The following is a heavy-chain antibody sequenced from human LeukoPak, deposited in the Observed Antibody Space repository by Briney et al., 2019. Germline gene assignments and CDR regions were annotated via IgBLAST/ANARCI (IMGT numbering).Heavy chain of an antibody. CDR1: GGSISSYY. D-gene: IGHD2-2*01. CDR2: IYTSGST. J-gene: IGHJ5*02. Sequence: SETLSLTCTVHGGSISSYYWSWIRQPAGKGLEWIGRIYTSGSTNYNPSLKSRVTMSVDTSKNQFSLKLSSVTAADTAVYYCARQADIVVVPAAYNWFDPWGQGTLVTVSS. CDR3: ARQADIVVVPAAYNWFDP. V-gene: IGHV4-4*07.